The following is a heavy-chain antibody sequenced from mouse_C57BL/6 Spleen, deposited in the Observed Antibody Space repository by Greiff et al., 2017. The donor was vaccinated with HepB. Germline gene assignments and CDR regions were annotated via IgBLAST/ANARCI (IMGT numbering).Heavy chain of an antibody. CDR3: ARYYGSSLAWFAY. CDR1: GYTFTSYW. D-gene: IGHD1-1*01. V-gene: IGHV1-59*01. J-gene: IGHJ3*01. CDR2: IDPSDSYT. Sequence: VQLQQPGAELVRPGTSVKLSCKASGYTFTSYWMHWVKQRPGQGLEWIGVIDPSDSYTNYNQKFKGKATLTVDTSSSTAYMQLSSLTSEDSAVYYCARYYGSSLAWFAYWGQGTLVTVSA.